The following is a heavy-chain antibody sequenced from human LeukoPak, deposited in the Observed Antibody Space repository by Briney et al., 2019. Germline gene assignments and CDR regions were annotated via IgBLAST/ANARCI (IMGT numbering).Heavy chain of an antibody. Sequence: ASVKVSCKASGYTFTSYDINWVRQATGQGLEWMGWINPNSGGTNYAQKFQGRVTMTRDTSISTAYMELSRLRSDDTAVYYCARDRSVVVVTATDYWSQGTLVTVSS. CDR1: GYTFTSYD. D-gene: IGHD2-21*02. CDR2: INPNSGGT. CDR3: ARDRSVVVVTATDY. J-gene: IGHJ4*02. V-gene: IGHV1-2*02.